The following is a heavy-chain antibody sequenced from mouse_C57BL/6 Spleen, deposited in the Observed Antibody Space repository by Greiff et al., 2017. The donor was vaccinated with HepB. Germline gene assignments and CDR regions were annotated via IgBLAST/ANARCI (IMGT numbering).Heavy chain of an antibody. Sequence: VQLQQPGAELVKPGASVKLSCKASGYTFTSYWMQWVKQRPGQGLEWIGEIDPSDSYTNYNQKFKGKATLTVDTSSSTAYMQLSSLTSEDSAVYYCARRGEGYYFDYWGQGTTLTVSS. J-gene: IGHJ2*01. V-gene: IGHV1-50*01. CDR1: GYTFTSYW. CDR2: IDPSDSYT. CDR3: ARRGEGYYFDY.